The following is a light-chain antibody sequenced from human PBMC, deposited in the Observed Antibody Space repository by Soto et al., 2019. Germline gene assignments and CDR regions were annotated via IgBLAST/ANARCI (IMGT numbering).Light chain of an antibody. J-gene: IGKJ1*01. CDR1: QSVSSSY. CDR2: GAS. CDR3: QQYDTSPT. V-gene: IGKV3-20*01. Sequence: EIVLTQSPGTLSLSPGERATLSCRASQSVSSSYLAWYQQKPGQAPRLLIYGASSRATGIPDRFSGSGSGTDFTLTIGRLEPEDFAVYYCQQYDTSPTFGQGTKV.